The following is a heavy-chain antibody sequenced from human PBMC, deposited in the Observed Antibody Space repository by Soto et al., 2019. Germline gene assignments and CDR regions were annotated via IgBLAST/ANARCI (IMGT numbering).Heavy chain of an antibody. CDR2: ISAYSGST. Sequence: QVQLVQSGAEVKKPAASVKVSCKASGYTFTSYGISRVRQAPGQGLEWMGWISAYSGSTKYAQKLQDRVTMTTDTSTNIAYMGLRSRRSDDKAIYYCARGPPAACSGGNCYSHYFAYWGQGTLVTVSS. CDR1: GYTFTSYG. J-gene: IGHJ4*02. V-gene: IGHV1-18*01. CDR3: ARGPPAACSGGNCYSHYFAY. D-gene: IGHD2-15*01.